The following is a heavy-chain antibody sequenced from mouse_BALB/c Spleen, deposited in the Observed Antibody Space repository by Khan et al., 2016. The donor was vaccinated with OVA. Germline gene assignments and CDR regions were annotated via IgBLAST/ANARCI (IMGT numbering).Heavy chain of an antibody. Sequence: QVQLQQPGAELARPGASVKLSCKASGYTFTDYYINWVKQRTGQGLEWIGEISPGSGDNYYNERIKGKATRTADKSSNTAYMQLSSLTSEASAVYFCARRNYFGYTFAYWGQGTLVTVSA. D-gene: IGHD1-2*01. CDR2: ISPGSGDN. V-gene: IGHV1-77*01. CDR3: ARRNYFGYTFAY. CDR1: GYTFTDYY. J-gene: IGHJ3*01.